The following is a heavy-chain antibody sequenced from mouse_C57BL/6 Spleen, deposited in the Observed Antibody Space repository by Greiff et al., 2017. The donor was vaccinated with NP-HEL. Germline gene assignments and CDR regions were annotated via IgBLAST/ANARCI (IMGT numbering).Heavy chain of an antibody. CDR1: GYTFTSYW. V-gene: IGHV1-61*01. J-gene: IGHJ4*01. CDR2: IYPSDSET. Sequence: VQLQQSGAELVRPGSSVKLSCKASGYTFTSYWMDWVKQRPGQGLEWIGNIYPSDSETHYNQKFKDKATLTVDKSSSTAYMQLSSLTSEDSAVYYCARLRGGNYAMDYWGQGTSVTVSS. CDR3: ARLRGGNYAMDY.